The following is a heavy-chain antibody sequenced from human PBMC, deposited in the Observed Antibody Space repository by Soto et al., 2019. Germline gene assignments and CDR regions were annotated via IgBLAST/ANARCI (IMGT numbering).Heavy chain of an antibody. CDR3: ARASGYYDSSGYPSFDY. CDR2: IDYRGST. D-gene: IGHD3-22*01. V-gene: IGHV4-61*01. J-gene: IGHJ4*02. Sequence: ASETLSLTCTVSGGSVSSGSYYWSWIRQPPGKGLEWIGYIDYRGSTNYNPSLKSRVTISVATSKTQFSLKLSSVTAADPAVYYCARASGYYDSSGYPSFDYWGQGTLVTVSS. CDR1: GGSVSSGSYY.